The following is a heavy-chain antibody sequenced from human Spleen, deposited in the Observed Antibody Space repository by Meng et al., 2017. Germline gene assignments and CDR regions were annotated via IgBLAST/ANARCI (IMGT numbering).Heavy chain of an antibody. CDR1: GYTVINNY. D-gene: IGHD3-10*01. CDR3: AREVRRGWFDP. J-gene: IGHJ5*02. Sequence: QVALVQSGGEVKKPGASVKVSCKASGYTVINNYMHWVRQAPGQGLEWMGIINPYGGSTNYAEKLQHRVSMTSDTSTNTVYMELSGLEFQDTAVYYCAREVRRGWFDPWGQGTLVTVSS. CDR2: INPYGGST. V-gene: IGHV1-46*01.